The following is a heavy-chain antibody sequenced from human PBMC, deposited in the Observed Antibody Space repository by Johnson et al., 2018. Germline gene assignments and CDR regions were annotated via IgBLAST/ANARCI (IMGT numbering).Heavy chain of an antibody. CDR3: ARDVFYGGLAYAIDA. D-gene: IGHD5-12*01. V-gene: IGHV3-43*01. CDR2: ITWDGRTP. J-gene: IGHJ3*01. Sequence: EVQLVESGGVVVQPGGSLRLSCVTSGFEFEDYTLHWVRQAPGKGLEWVSLITWDGRTPYYADSVKGRFTISKDNYNNSLYLQMNSLRTEDTAFYYCARDVFYGGLAYAIDAWGPGTRVTVSS. CDR1: GFEFEDYT.